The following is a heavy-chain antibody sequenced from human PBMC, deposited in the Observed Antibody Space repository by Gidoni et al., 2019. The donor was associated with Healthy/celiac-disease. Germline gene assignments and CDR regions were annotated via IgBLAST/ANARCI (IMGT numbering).Heavy chain of an antibody. D-gene: IGHD3-22*01. J-gene: IGHJ3*02. V-gene: IGHV3-53*02. CDR1: GLTVSSNY. CDR3: ARDRQYYDSSGYPTYAFDI. CDR2: IYSGGST. Sequence: EVPLVETGGGLIQPGGSLRLSCAASGLTVSSNYMSWVRQAPGKGLEWVSVIYSGGSTYSADSVKGRFTISRDNSKNTLYLQMNSLRAEDTAVYYCARDRQYYDSSGYPTYAFDIWGQGTMVTVSS.